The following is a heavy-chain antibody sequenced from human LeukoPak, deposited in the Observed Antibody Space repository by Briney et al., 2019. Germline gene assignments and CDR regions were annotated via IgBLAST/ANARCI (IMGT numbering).Heavy chain of an antibody. V-gene: IGHV4-59*01. CDR3: ARDVRQQLVNHNYYCMDV. CDR2: IYYSGST. D-gene: IGHD6-13*01. J-gene: IGHJ6*03. Sequence: PSETLSLTCTVSGGSISSYYWSWIRQPPGKGLEWIGYIYYSGSTNYNPSLKSRVTISVDTSKNQFSLKLSSVTAADTAVYYCARDVRQQLVNHNYYCMDVWGKGTTVTVSS. CDR1: GGSISSYY.